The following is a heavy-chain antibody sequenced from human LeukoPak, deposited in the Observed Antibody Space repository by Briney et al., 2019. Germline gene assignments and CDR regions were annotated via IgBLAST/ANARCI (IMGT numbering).Heavy chain of an antibody. Sequence: SETLSLTCTVSGGSISSYYWSWIRQPPGKGLEWIGYIYYSGSTNYNLSLKSRVTISVDTSKNQFSLKLSSVTAADTAVYYCAREDITMVRGVIVYYYGMDVWGQGTTVTGSS. D-gene: IGHD3-10*01. CDR3: AREDITMVRGVIVYYYGMDV. CDR1: GGSISSYY. V-gene: IGHV4-59*01. J-gene: IGHJ6*02. CDR2: IYYSGST.